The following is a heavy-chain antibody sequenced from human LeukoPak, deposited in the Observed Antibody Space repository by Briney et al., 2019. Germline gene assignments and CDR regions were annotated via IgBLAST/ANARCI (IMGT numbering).Heavy chain of an antibody. CDR2: INHSGST. D-gene: IGHD3-22*01. J-gene: IGHJ3*02. CDR1: GGSFSGYY. V-gene: IGHV4-34*01. CDR3: ARQAPRDSSGYYLLQFGAFDI. Sequence: SETLSLTCAVYGGSFSGYYWSWGRQPPGKGLEWVGEINHSGSTNYNPSLKSRVTISVDTSKNHFSLKLSSVTAADTAVYYCARQAPRDSSGYYLLQFGAFDIWGQGTMVTVSS.